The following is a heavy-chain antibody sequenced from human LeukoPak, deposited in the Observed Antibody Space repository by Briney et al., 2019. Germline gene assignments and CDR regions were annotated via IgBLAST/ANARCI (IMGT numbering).Heavy chain of an antibody. D-gene: IGHD6-13*01. CDR3: ARIGSNAALDY. V-gene: IGHV3-74*01. J-gene: IGHJ4*02. CDR2: INSDGTNT. CDR1: GFTLSGYW. Sequence: GGSLRLSCAASGFTLSGYWMHWVRQAPGKGLVWVSHINSDGTNTRYADSVKGRFTIFRDNARNTLYLQMRSLRADDTAVYYCARIGSNAALDYWGQGALVTVSS.